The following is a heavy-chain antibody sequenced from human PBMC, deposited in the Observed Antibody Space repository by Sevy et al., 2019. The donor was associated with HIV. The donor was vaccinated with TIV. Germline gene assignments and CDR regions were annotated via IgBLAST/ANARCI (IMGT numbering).Heavy chain of an antibody. D-gene: IGHD2-15*01. CDR3: ARDLFSGGNAVYGY. CDR1: GFTFGSYA. CDR2: INAISSNI. J-gene: IGHJ4*02. Sequence: GGSLRLSCAASGFTFGSYAMNWVRQAPGKGLEWVSSINAISSNIYYADSVKGRFTISRDNAENSLYLQMNSVRAEDTAVYYCARDLFSGGNAVYGYWGQETLVTV. V-gene: IGHV3-21*01.